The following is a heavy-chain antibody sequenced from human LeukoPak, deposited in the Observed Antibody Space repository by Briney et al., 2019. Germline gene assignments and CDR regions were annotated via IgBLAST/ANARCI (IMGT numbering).Heavy chain of an antibody. J-gene: IGHJ4*02. CDR2: TFPMFGTS. D-gene: IGHD5-18*01. Sequence: ASVKVSCKASRDTFNDYAITWVRQAPGQGPEWMGGTFPMFGTSTYAQKFQGRITITTDESTTTAYMELPSLTSEDTAVYYCARGKQLWNFDSWGQGTLVTVSS. CDR3: ARGKQLWNFDS. CDR1: RDTFNDYA. V-gene: IGHV1-69*05.